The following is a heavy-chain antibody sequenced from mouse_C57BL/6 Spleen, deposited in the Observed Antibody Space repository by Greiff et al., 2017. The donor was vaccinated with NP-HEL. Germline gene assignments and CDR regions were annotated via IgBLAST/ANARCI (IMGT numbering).Heavy chain of an antibody. CDR3: ARYPFGYFDV. Sequence: QVQLQQPGAELVMPGASVKLSCKASGYTFTSYWMHWVKQRPGQGLEWIGEIDPSDSYTNYNQKFKGKSTLTVDKSSSTAYMQLSSLTSEDSAVYYFARYPFGYFDVWGTGTTVTVSS. J-gene: IGHJ1*03. CDR1: GYTFTSYW. CDR2: IDPSDSYT. V-gene: IGHV1-69*01.